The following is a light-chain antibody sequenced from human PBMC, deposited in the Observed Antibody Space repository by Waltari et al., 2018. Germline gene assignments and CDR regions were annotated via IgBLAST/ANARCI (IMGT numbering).Light chain of an antibody. Sequence: QSVLTQLPPASGTPGQGVTISCSGSSSNIGDNYVYWYQQFPGTSPKLLIHRNNQRPSGVPDRFSGSKSGTSAFLVISGLRSEDEADYHCATWDDSLSGWVFGGGTKVTVL. CDR3: ATWDDSLSGWV. V-gene: IGLV1-47*01. CDR2: RNN. J-gene: IGLJ3*02. CDR1: SSNIGDNY.